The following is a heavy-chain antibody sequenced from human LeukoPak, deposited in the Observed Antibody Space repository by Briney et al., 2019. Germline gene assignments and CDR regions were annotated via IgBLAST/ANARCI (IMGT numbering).Heavy chain of an antibody. V-gene: IGHV3-7*03. D-gene: IGHD6-6*01. CDR1: GFTFSSYW. J-gene: IGHJ3*02. CDR2: IKQDGSEK. CDR3: AKDPYSSSPRAFDI. Sequence: GGSLRLSCAASGFTFSSYWMSWVRQAPGKGLEWVANIKQDGSEKYYVDSVKGRFTISRDNAKNSLYLQMNSLRAEDTAVYYCAKDPYSSSPRAFDIWGQGTMVTVSS.